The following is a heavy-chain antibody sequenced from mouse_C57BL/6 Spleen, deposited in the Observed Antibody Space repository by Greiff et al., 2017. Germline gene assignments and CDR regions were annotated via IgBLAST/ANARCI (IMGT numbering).Heavy chain of an antibody. J-gene: IGHJ1*03. V-gene: IGHV1-55*01. CDR1: GYTFTSYW. CDR3: ARPPYYGSSYWNFDV. CDR2: IYPGSGST. D-gene: IGHD1-1*01. Sequence: QVQLQQPGAELVKPGASVKMSCKASGYTFTSYWITWVKQRPGQGLEWIGDIYPGSGSTNYNEKFKSKATLTVDTSSSTAYMQLSSLTSEDSAVYYCARPPYYGSSYWNFDVWGTGTTVTVSS.